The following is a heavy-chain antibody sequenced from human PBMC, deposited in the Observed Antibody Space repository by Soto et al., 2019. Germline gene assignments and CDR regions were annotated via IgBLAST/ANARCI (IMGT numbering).Heavy chain of an antibody. J-gene: IGHJ6*02. CDR3: AREYTIFGVVTLYYYYGMDV. CDR2: IQSGGPT. V-gene: IGHV3-66*01. CDR1: GFTVSSKY. Sequence: GGSLRLSCAASGFTVSSKYMSWVRQAPGKGLEWVSLIQSGGPTYYADSVKGRFTISRDNAKNSPYLQMNSLRAEDTAVYYCAREYTIFGVVTLYYYYGMDVWGQGTTVTVSS. D-gene: IGHD3-3*01.